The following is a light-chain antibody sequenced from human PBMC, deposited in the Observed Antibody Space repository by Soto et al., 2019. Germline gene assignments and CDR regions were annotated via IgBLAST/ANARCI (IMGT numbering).Light chain of an antibody. CDR2: SIS. Sequence: IVLTQSPATLSLSPGERANLSCRASQTITGRSLAWYQQKPGQAPRLLVTSISNRATGIPDRFSGSGSGADFTLTISRLEPEDFAVYYCQQYQNSRTFGQGTKVDIK. J-gene: IGKJ1*01. V-gene: IGKV3-20*01. CDR3: QQYQNSRT. CDR1: QTITGRS.